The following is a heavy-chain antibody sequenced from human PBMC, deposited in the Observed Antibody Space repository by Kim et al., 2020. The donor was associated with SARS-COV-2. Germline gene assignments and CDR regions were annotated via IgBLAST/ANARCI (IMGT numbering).Heavy chain of an antibody. Sequence: SETLSLTCTVSGGSISSSSYYWGWIRQPPGKGLEWIGSIYYSGSTYYNPSLKSRVTISVDTSKNQLSLKLSSVTAADTAVYYCARDQELRPLSLFDYWGQGTLVTVSS. CDR3: ARDQELRPLSLFDY. J-gene: IGHJ4*02. V-gene: IGHV4-39*07. CDR1: GGSISSSSYY. CDR2: IYYSGST. D-gene: IGHD3-16*01.